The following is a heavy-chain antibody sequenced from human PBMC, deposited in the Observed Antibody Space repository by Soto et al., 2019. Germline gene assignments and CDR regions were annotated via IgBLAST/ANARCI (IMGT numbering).Heavy chain of an antibody. CDR3: AKGPYSSGRYGFDH. D-gene: IGHD6-19*01. CDR2: ISYDAREQ. CDR1: GLAFSAYH. Sequence: VQLEDSGGGVVQPGKSLRLSCVVSGLAFSAYHMYWVRQAPGKGLEWLSGISYDAREQFYADSVRGRFTISRDNSRDTFFLQMSNLGVEDTAVYYCAKGPYSSGRYGFDHWGQGTLVIVSS. V-gene: IGHV3-30*18. J-gene: IGHJ4*02.